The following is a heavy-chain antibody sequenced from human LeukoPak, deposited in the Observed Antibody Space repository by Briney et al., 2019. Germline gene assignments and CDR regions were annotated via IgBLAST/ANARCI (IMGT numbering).Heavy chain of an antibody. J-gene: IGHJ4*02. V-gene: IGHV4-4*07. D-gene: IGHD6-6*01. CDR2: IYTSGST. Sequence: SETLSLTCTVSGGSISSYYWSWIRQPAGKGLEWIGRIYTSGSTNYNPSLKSRVTMSVDTSKNQFSLKLSSVTAADTAVYYCARGARMRVSSSYHYWGQGTLVTVSS. CDR3: ARGARMRVSSSYHY. CDR1: GGSISSYY.